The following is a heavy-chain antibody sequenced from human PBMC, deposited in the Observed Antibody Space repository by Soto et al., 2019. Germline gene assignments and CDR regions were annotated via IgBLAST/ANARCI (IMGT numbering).Heavy chain of an antibody. J-gene: IGHJ4*02. CDR3: VRDDFGLGLDY. CDR2: TDSDGSFT. CDR1: RFTLSDYY. D-gene: IGHD1-26*01. Sequence: GSLRISCAASRFTLSDYYITWVLRTPGQGLVWVSHTDSDGSFTTYADSVKGRFTISRDNAKSTLFLQMNSLRAEDTAVYYCVRDDFGLGLDYWGLGTLVTVSS. V-gene: IGHV3-74*01.